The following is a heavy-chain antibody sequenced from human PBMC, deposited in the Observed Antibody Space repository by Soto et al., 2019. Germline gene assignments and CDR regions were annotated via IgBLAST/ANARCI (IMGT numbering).Heavy chain of an antibody. D-gene: IGHD3-22*01. CDR3: ARARGDYYDSSGYPPP. Sequence: PGGSLRLSCAASGFTFSSYSMNWVRQAPGKGLEWVSSISSSISYLYYADSVKGRFTISRDNADNSLYLQMNSLRAEDTAVYYCARARGDYYDSSGYPPPWGQGTLVTVSS. CDR2: ISSSISYL. V-gene: IGHV3-21*01. J-gene: IGHJ5*02. CDR1: GFTFSSYS.